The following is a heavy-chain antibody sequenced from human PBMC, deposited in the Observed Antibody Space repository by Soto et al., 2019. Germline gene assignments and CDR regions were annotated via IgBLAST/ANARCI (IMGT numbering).Heavy chain of an antibody. J-gene: IGHJ4*02. CDR1: GGSISSSSYY. V-gene: IGHV4-39*01. CDR3: ARHLKYSSSFSG. D-gene: IGHD6-6*01. CDR2: IYYSGST. Sequence: QLQLQESGPGLVKPSETLSLTCTVSGGSISSSSYYWGWIRQPPGKGLEWIGSIYYSGSTYYNPSLKSRVTISVDTSKNQFSLKLSSVTAADTAEYYCARHLKYSSSFSGWGQGTLVTVSS.